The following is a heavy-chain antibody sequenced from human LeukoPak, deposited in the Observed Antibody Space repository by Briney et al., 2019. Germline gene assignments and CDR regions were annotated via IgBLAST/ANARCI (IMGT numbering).Heavy chain of an antibody. J-gene: IGHJ4*02. CDR1: AFTFDDYG. D-gene: IGHD3-22*01. V-gene: IGHV3-20*04. CDR3: ARASHYSDSSDYPDY. CDR2: IDWSGGST. Sequence: GGSLRPSCAPSAFTFDDYGMGWVSHAPGKGREWVFGIDWSGGSTGYAGSVKGRFTISRDNAKNSLYLQMNSVRAEDTALYYCARASHYSDSSDYPDYWGQGTLVTVSS.